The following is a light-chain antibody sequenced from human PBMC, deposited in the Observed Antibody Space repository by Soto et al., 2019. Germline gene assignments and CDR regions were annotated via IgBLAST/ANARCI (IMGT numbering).Light chain of an antibody. Sequence: QSALTQPASVSASPGQSITISCTGTTNDVAGYNYVSWYQQHPGQAPKLLIYGVNNRPSGVSNRFSGSRSGNTASLTISGLQSEDEDEYYCNAYTSSSTFVFGTGTKVTVL. CDR1: TNDVAGYNY. V-gene: IGLV2-14*01. J-gene: IGLJ1*01. CDR3: NAYTSSSTFV. CDR2: GVN.